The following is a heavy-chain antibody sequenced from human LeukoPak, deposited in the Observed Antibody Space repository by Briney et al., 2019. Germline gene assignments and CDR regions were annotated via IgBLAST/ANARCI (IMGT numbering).Heavy chain of an antibody. D-gene: IGHD6-6*01. CDR1: GFTFSSYD. CDR3: AKGKRSSPSVEDY. V-gene: IGHV3-23*01. Sequence: TGGSLRLSCAASGFTFSSYDMSWVRQAPGKGLEWVSDISGSGGSTYYADSVKGGFTISRDTSKNTLYLQLHSPRAEDTAVYYCAKGKRSSPSVEDYWGQGTLVTVSS. J-gene: IGHJ4*02. CDR2: ISGSGGST.